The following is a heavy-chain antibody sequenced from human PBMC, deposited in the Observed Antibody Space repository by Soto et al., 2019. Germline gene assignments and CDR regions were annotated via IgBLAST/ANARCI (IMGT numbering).Heavy chain of an antibody. CDR2: ISGSGGNT. J-gene: IGHJ6*02. CDR1: GFTFSGYA. CDR3: ARVPVAASYYLGLDV. D-gene: IGHD2-2*01. Sequence: PGGSLRLSCVASGFTFSGYAMSWVRQAPGKGLEWVSGISGSGGNTNYADSVKGRFTISRDNYKNTLYLQMNSQRDEDTAVYYCARVPVAASYYLGLDVWGQGTTVTVSS. V-gene: IGHV3-23*01.